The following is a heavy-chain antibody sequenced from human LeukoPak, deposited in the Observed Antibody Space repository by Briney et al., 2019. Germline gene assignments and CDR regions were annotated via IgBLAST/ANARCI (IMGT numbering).Heavy chain of an antibody. V-gene: IGHV4-34*01. CDR3: ARGNQLLSYYYYGMDV. Sequence: PSETLSLTCAVYGGSFSGYYWSWIRQPPGEGLEWIGEINHSGSTNYNPSLKSRVTISVDTSKNQFSLKLSSVTAADTAVYYCARGNQLLSYYYYGMDVWGQGTTVTVS. J-gene: IGHJ6*02. CDR1: GGSFSGYY. CDR2: INHSGST. D-gene: IGHD2-2*01.